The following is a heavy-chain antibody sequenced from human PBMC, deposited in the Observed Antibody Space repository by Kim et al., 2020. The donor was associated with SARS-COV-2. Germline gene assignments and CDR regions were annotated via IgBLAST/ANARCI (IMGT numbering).Heavy chain of an antibody. J-gene: IGHJ6*01. CDR2: ISASGGYT. Sequence: GGSLRLSCAASGFTFDNYAMSWVRQAPGKGLARVSTISASGGYTYYTDSVKGRFSISRDNSKNTLYLQMNSLRAEDTAGYYCAKVSVAGGYDYHGMDVWGQGTTVTGSA. D-gene: IGHD6-19*01. CDR1: GFTFDNYA. CDR3: AKVSVAGGYDYHGMDV. V-gene: IGHV3-23*01.